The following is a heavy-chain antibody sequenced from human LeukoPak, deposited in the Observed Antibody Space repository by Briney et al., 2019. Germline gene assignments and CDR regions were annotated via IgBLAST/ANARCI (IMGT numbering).Heavy chain of an antibody. CDR1: GYTFTSYD. D-gene: IGHD5-12*01. V-gene: IGHV1-69*04. CDR2: IIPVLGIA. J-gene: IGHJ6*02. Sequence: SVKVSCKASGYTFTSYDINWVRQAPGQGLEWMGRIIPVLGIANYAQKFQGRVTITADKSTSTAYMELSSLRSDDTAVYYCAGDRRLSGYDSYYYYYGMDVWGQGTTVTVSS. CDR3: AGDRRLSGYDSYYYYYGMDV.